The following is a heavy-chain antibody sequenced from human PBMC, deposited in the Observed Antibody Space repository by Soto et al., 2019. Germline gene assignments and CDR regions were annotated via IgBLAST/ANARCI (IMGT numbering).Heavy chain of an antibody. CDR1: GFTFSNYG. Sequence: GGSLRLSCAASGFTFSNYGMHWVRQAPGRGLEWVAAISDDGVSKYYAGSVQGRFTISRDNSESAVFLQMNSLRPDDTALYFCARAYYFGSGTSYTLYYWGQGTQVTVSS. D-gene: IGHD3-10*01. CDR2: ISDDGVSK. V-gene: IGHV3-30*03. J-gene: IGHJ4*02. CDR3: ARAYYFGSGTSYTLYY.